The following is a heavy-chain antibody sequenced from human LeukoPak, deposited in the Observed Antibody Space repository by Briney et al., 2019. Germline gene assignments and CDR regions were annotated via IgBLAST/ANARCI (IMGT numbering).Heavy chain of an antibody. CDR3: AKVPTYYDSSGYYLPFDY. V-gene: IGHV3-23*01. Sequence: GGSLRLSCAASGFTFSSYAMSWVRQAPGKGLEWVSGISGSGGSTHYADSVRGRFTISRDNSKNTLYLQMNSLRAEDTAVYYCAKVPTYYDSSGYYLPFDYWGQGTLVTVSS. CDR2: ISGSGGST. CDR1: GFTFSSYA. J-gene: IGHJ4*02. D-gene: IGHD3-22*01.